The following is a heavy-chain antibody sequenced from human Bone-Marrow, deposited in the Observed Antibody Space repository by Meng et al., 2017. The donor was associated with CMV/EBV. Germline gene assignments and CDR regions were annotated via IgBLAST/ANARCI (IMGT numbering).Heavy chain of an antibody. CDR3: ARANGLTDYDFGRGWFDP. Sequence: PGGAGMLKASGLLSPPGGVSGGSFSGYYWSRIRQPPGKGLEWIGEINHSGSNNYHPSLKSPVTISVDTFKKPVSLKLSPLTPAETAVYYWARANGLTDYDFGRGWFDPWGQGTLVTVSS. CDR2: INHSGSN. D-gene: IGHD3-3*01. J-gene: IGHJ5*01. V-gene: IGHV4-34*01. CDR1: GGSFSGYY.